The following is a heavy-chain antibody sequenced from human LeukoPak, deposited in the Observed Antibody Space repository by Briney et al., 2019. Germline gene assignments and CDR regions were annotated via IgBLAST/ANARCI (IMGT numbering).Heavy chain of an antibody. V-gene: IGHV3-64*01. D-gene: IGHD5-24*01. CDR1: GFTFSSYA. CDR3: ARDNDRWQGVGY. CDR2: ISGSGGST. J-gene: IGHJ4*02. Sequence: PGGSLRLSCAASGFTFSSYAMHWVRQAPGKGLEYVSSISGSGGSTYYANSVKGRFTISRDNSKNTLYLQMNSLRAEDTAVYYCARDNDRWQGVGYWGQGTLVTVSS.